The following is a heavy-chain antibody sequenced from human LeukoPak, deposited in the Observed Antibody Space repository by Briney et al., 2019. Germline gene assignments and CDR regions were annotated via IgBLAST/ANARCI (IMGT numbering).Heavy chain of an antibody. CDR3: ASEGDGYNPTFY. J-gene: IGHJ4*02. CDR1: GLTVSSNY. V-gene: IGHV3-74*01. CDR2: INSDGSST. Sequence: GGSLRLSCAASGLTVSSNYMSWVRQAPGKGLVWVSRINSDGSSTSYADSVKGRFTISRDNAKNTLYLQMNSLRAEDTAVYYCASEGDGYNPTFYWGQGTLVTVSS. D-gene: IGHD5-24*01.